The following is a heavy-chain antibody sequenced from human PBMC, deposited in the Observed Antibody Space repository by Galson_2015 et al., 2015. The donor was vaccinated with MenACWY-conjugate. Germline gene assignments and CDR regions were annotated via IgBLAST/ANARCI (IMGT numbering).Heavy chain of an antibody. V-gene: IGHV3-30*01. Sequence: SLRLSCAASGFTFSSYTMHWVRQTPGKGLEWVALMSYDGSNQYYADSLKGRLTISRDNSKSTLCLRMDSLRAEDTAVYYCARGLIGYSSGPLDFWGQGALVTVSS. CDR1: GFTFSSYT. CDR3: ARGLIGYSSGPLDF. CDR2: MSYDGSNQ. J-gene: IGHJ4*02. D-gene: IGHD6-19*01.